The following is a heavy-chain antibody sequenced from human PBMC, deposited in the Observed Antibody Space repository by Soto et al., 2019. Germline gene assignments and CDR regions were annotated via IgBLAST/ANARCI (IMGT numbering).Heavy chain of an antibody. Sequence: PSETLSLTCTVSSGSVSSGGFSWNWIRQPPGKGLEWIGYIYYSGSTYYNPSLKSRVTISVDTSKNQFSLKLSSVTAADTAVYYCARDAPIRARAFDIWGQGTMVTVSS. CDR1: SGSVSSGGFS. J-gene: IGHJ3*02. CDR2: IYYSGST. V-gene: IGHV4-30-4*01. CDR3: ARDAPIRARAFDI.